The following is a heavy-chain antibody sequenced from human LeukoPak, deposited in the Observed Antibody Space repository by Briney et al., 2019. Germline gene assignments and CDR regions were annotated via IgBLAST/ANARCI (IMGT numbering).Heavy chain of an antibody. CDR3: ASHAGDTV. CDR1: GFTFSSYW. J-gene: IGHJ4*02. D-gene: IGHD2-15*01. V-gene: IGHV3-74*01. CDR2: VNSDGTST. Sequence: GGSLSLSCAASGFTFSSYWMFWVRQAPGKGLVWVSRVNSDGTSTNYADSVKGRFTISRDNSKNTLYLQMNSLRDEDTAVYYCASHAGDTVWGQGTLVTVSS.